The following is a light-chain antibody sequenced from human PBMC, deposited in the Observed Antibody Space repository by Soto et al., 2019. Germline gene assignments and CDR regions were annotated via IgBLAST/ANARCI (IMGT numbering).Light chain of an antibody. CDR3: QPYNSDSRT. V-gene: IGKV1-5*03. CDR1: QSISTY. Sequence: DIQMTQSPSTLSASVGDRVTITCRASQSISTYLAWYRHKPGEAPKLLIYKASTLERGVPSRFCGSGSGTDFTLTISSLQPDDFATYYCQPYNSDSRTFGQGTKVEAK. CDR2: KAS. J-gene: IGKJ1*01.